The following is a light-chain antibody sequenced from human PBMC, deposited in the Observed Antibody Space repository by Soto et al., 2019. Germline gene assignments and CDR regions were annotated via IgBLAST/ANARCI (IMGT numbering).Light chain of an antibody. CDR3: SSYAGSNNRYV. V-gene: IGLV2-8*01. CDR1: SSDVGGYNF. CDR2: EVS. Sequence: QSALTQPPSASGSPGKSVTISCTGPSSDVGGYNFVSWYQQHPGKAPKLIIHEVSKRPSGVPDRFSGSMSGNTASLTVSGLQAEDEADYYCSSYAGSNNRYVFGTGTKLTVL. J-gene: IGLJ1*01.